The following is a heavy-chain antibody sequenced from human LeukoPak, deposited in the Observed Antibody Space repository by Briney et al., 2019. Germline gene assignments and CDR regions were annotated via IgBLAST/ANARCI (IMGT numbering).Heavy chain of an antibody. V-gene: IGHV3-48*03. CDR3: ARDHAMYSYGWFDY. D-gene: IGHD5-18*01. Sequence: GGSLRLSCAASGFTFSSYEMNWVRQTPGKGLEWVSYISSSGSTIYYADSVKGRFTISRDNAKNSLYLQMSSLRAEDTAVYYCARDHAMYSYGWFDYWGQGTLVTVSS. J-gene: IGHJ4*02. CDR2: ISSSGSTI. CDR1: GFTFSSYE.